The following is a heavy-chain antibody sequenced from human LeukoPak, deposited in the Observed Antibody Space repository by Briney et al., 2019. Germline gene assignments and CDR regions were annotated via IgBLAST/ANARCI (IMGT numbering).Heavy chain of an antibody. J-gene: IGHJ4*02. Sequence: GASVKVSCKASGYTFTSYDINWVRQATGQGLEWMGWMNPNSGNTGYAQKFRGRVTITRNTSISTAYMELSSLRSEDTAVYYCARGLYGGYVGYYFDYWGQGTLVTVSS. V-gene: IGHV1-8*03. CDR1: GYTFTSYD. CDR2: MNPNSGNT. CDR3: ARGLYGGYVGYYFDY. D-gene: IGHD5-12*01.